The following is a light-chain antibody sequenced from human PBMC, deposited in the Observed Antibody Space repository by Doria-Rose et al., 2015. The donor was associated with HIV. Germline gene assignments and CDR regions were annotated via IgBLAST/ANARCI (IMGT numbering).Light chain of an antibody. CDR1: QSFSSTY. CDR3: HQYGTSWT. V-gene: IGKV3-20*01. Sequence: TQSPGTLSLSPGERATLSCRASQSFSSTYLAWYQQKPGQAPSLLIYDGSTRATGIPDRSSASGSGTDFTLTINRLESEDFALYYCHQYGTSWTFGQGTEVEI. CDR2: DGS. J-gene: IGKJ1*01.